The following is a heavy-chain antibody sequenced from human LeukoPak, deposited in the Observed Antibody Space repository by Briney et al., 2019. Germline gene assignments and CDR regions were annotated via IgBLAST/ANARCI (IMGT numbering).Heavy chain of an antibody. D-gene: IGHD3-22*01. J-gene: IGHJ4*02. Sequence: SETLSLTCTVSGGSISSYYWSWIRQPPGKGLQGIGYIYYSGSSNYNPSLKMQVTISVDPSKNQFSLKLSSVTAADTAVYYCARESESGSGYYYYDYWGQGTLVTVSS. CDR2: IYYSGSS. CDR3: ARESESGSGYYYYDY. V-gene: IGHV4-59*01. CDR1: GGSISSYY.